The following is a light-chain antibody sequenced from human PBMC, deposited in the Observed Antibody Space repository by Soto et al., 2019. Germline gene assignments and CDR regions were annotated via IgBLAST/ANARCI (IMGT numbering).Light chain of an antibody. Sequence: SYELTQPPSVSMAPGQTARITCGGNNIGTKSVHWYQQKPGQAPVLVVFDDSDRPSGIPERFSGSNSGNTATLTISRVEAGDEADYHCQVWDADNDQPVFGGGPKLTVL. V-gene: IGLV3-21*02. CDR3: QVWDADNDQPV. J-gene: IGLJ2*01. CDR1: NIGTKS. CDR2: DDS.